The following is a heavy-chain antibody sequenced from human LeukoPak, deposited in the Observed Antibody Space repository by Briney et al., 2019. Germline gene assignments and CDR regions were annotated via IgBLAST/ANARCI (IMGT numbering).Heavy chain of an antibody. CDR3: AKPYYYDSSGYSLDY. Sequence: GGSLRLSCAASGFTFSSYGMHWVRQAPGKGLEWEAVISYDGSNKYYADSVKGRFTISRDNSKNTLYLQMNSLRAEDTAVYYCAKPYYYDSSGYSLDYWGQGTLVTVSS. D-gene: IGHD3-22*01. CDR1: GFTFSSYG. V-gene: IGHV3-30*18. CDR2: ISYDGSNK. J-gene: IGHJ4*02.